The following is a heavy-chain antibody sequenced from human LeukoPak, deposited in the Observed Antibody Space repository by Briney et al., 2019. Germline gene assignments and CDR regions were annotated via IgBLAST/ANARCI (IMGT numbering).Heavy chain of an antibody. V-gene: IGHV3-30*02. D-gene: IGHD1-14*01. J-gene: IGHJ6*03. Sequence: GGSLRLSCATSGFTFSSYGMHWVRQAPGKGLEWVAFIRYDGSNKYYADSVKGRFTISRDNSKNTLYLQMNSLRAEDTAVYYCAKPLRNPGRGLYYMDVWGKGTTVTVSS. CDR3: AKPLRNPGRGLYYMDV. CDR2: IRYDGSNK. CDR1: GFTFSSYG.